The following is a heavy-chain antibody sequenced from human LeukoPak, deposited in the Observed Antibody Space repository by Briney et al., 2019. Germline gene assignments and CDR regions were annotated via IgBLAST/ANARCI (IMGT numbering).Heavy chain of an antibody. J-gene: IGHJ4*02. CDR3: AGGRAFYSSSLFDY. CDR1: GFSFSHYY. CDR2: ISSSSSTI. D-gene: IGHD6-6*01. Sequence: GGSLRLSCAASGFSFSHYYMTWIRQAPGKGLEWVSYISSSSSTIYYADSVKGRFTISRDNAKNSLYLQMNSLRAEDTAVYYCAGGRAFYSSSLFDYWGQGTLVTVSS. V-gene: IGHV3-11*04.